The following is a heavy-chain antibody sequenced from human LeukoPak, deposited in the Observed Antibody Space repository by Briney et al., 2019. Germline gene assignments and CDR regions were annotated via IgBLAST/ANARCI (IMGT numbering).Heavy chain of an antibody. V-gene: IGHV3-23*01. CDR2: ISGSGGST. D-gene: IGHD6-19*01. Sequence: PGGSLRLSCAASGFTLSSYAMSWVRQAPGKGLEWVSAISGSGGSTYYADSVKGRFTISRDNSKNTLYLQMNGLRAEDTAVYYCAKDQGGGAGTFYFGYWGQGTLVTVSS. CDR1: GFTLSSYA. J-gene: IGHJ4*02. CDR3: AKDQGGGAGTFYFGY.